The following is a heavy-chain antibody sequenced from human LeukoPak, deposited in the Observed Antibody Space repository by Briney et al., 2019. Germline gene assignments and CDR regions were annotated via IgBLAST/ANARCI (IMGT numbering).Heavy chain of an antibody. CDR2: ICYTGHT. Sequence: SETLSLTCTVSGGSISSNPNCWGWLGQPPGKGRECISSICYTGHTYYNPPLRTRVTVSIDTSKNQFSLRLKSVTAADTGVYFCARRGMADFCFDHWGQGTLVTVSS. V-gene: IGHV4-39*01. CDR1: GGSISSNPNC. J-gene: IGHJ4*02. CDR3: ARRGMADFCFDH. D-gene: IGHD3-3*01.